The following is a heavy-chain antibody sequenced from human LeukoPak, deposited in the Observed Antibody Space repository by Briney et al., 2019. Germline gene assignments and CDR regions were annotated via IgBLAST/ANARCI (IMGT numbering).Heavy chain of an antibody. D-gene: IGHD3-3*01. Sequence: SETLSLTCTVSGGSISSGDYYWSWIRQPPGKGLEWIGYIYYSGSTYYNPSLKSRVTISVDTSKNQFSLKLSSVTAADTAVYYCARAGPKSYYDFWSGSLHFDYWGQGTLVTVSS. J-gene: IGHJ4*02. CDR1: GGSISSGDYY. CDR2: IYYSGST. V-gene: IGHV4-30-4*01. CDR3: ARAGPKSYYDFWSGSLHFDY.